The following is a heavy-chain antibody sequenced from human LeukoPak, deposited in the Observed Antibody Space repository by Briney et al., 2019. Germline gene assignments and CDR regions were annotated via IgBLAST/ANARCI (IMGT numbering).Heavy chain of an antibody. Sequence: GGSLRLSCAASKFAFSSYAMSWVRQAPGKGLEWVSAISGGGGNTYYADSVRGRFTISRDNSKNTLYLQMNSLRAEDTAVYYCGKNRYSGSLSPFDIWGQGTMVTVSS. V-gene: IGHV3-23*01. CDR1: KFAFSSYA. D-gene: IGHD1-26*01. CDR2: ISGGGGNT. J-gene: IGHJ3*02. CDR3: GKNRYSGSLSPFDI.